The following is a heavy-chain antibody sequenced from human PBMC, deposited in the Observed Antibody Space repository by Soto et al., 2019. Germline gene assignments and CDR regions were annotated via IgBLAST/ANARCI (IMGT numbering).Heavy chain of an antibody. CDR3: ARSSSWIAVDPPAQDC. CDR1: GFTFSSYA. V-gene: IGHV3-30-3*01. CDR2: ISYDGSNK. D-gene: IGHD6-19*01. Sequence: QVQLVESGGGVVQPGRSLRLSCAASGFTFSSYAMHWVRQAPGKGLEWVAVISYDGSNKYYADSVKGRFTISRDNSKNTLYLQMNSLRAEDTAVYYCARSSSWIAVDPPAQDCWGQGTLVTVSS. J-gene: IGHJ4*02.